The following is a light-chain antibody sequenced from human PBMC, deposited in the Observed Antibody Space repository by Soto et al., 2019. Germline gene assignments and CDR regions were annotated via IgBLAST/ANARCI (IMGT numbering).Light chain of an antibody. CDR3: QQYYSTPPT. Sequence: DIVMTQSPDSLAVSLGERATINCKSSRSVLYSSNNNNYLAWYQQKPGQSPRLLIYWASTRESGVPDRFSGSGSGTDFTLTISSLQAEDVAVYYCQQYYSTPPTFGGGTKVEIK. CDR2: WAS. CDR1: RSVLYSSNNNNY. V-gene: IGKV4-1*01. J-gene: IGKJ4*01.